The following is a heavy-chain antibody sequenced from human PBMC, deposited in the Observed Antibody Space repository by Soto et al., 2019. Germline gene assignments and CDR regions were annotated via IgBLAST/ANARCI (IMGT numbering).Heavy chain of an antibody. V-gene: IGHV3-48*03. CDR1: GFTFSSYE. CDR2: ISSSGSTI. CDR3: ARESIAARPHAFDI. D-gene: IGHD6-6*01. Sequence: EVQLVESGGGLVQPGGSLRLSCAASGFTFSSYEMNWVRQAPGKGLEWVSYISSSGSTIYYADSVKGRFTISRDNAKNSLYLQMNSLRAEDTAVYYCARESIAARPHAFDIWCPGTMVTFSS. J-gene: IGHJ3*02.